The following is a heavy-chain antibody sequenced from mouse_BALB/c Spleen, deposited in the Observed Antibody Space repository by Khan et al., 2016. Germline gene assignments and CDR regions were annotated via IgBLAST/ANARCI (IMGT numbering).Heavy chain of an antibody. CDR3: ARASTLDY. Sequence: EVQLQESGPGLVKPSQSLSLTCSVTGYSITSGYYWNWIRQFPGNKLEWMGYISYDGSNNYNPSLKNRISITRDTSKNQFFLKLNSVTTEDTATXYCARASTLDYWGQGTTLTVSS. CDR2: ISYDGSN. V-gene: IGHV3-6*02. D-gene: IGHD2-1*01. CDR1: GYSITSGYY. J-gene: IGHJ2*01.